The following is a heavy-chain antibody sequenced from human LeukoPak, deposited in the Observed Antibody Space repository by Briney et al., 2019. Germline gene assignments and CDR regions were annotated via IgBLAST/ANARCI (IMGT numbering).Heavy chain of an antibody. Sequence: GASVTVSCKSSGYTFSDYYMHWVRQAPGQGLEWMGWINPDTGDTNFAQRFQGRVTMTRDTSINTAYMELSSLTSDATAVYYCAFLARTGARDWGQGTLVTVSS. CDR2: INPDTGDT. V-gene: IGHV1-2*02. D-gene: IGHD5-12*01. J-gene: IGHJ4*02. CDR1: GYTFSDYY. CDR3: AFLARTGARD.